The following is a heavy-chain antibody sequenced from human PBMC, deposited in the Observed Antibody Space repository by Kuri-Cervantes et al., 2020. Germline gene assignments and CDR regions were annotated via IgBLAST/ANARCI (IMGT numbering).Heavy chain of an antibody. CDR2: ISSSSSTT. J-gene: IGHJ5*02. CDR3: ARNYGSGSYYNWFDP. CDR1: GFTFSSYS. V-gene: IGHV3-48*02. Sequence: GESLKISCAASGFTFSSYSMNWVRQAPGKGLEWASYISSSSSTTYYADSVKGRFTISRDNAKNSLYLQMNSLRDEDTAVYYCARNYGSGSYYNWFDPWGQGTLVTVSS. D-gene: IGHD3-10*01.